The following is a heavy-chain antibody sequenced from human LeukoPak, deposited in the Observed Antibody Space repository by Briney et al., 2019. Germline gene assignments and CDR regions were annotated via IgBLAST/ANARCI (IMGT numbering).Heavy chain of an antibody. CDR3: ARGGYSYGVDY. CDR2: IIPIFGTA. CDR1: GGTFSSYA. Sequence: SVKVSCKASGGTFSSYAISLVRQAPGQGLEWMGGIIPIFGTASYAQKFQGRVTITADESTSTAYMELSSLRSEDTAVYYCARGGYSYGVDYWGQGTLVTVSS. V-gene: IGHV1-69*13. J-gene: IGHJ4*02. D-gene: IGHD5-18*01.